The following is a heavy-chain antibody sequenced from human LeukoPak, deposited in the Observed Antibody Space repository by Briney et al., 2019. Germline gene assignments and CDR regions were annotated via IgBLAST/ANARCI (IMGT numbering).Heavy chain of an antibody. Sequence: PGGSLRLSCAASGFTFSSYAMSWVRQAPGKGLEWVSAISGSGGSTYYADSVKGRFTISRDNSKNTLYLQMNSLRAEDTAVYYCAKDGDDYVWGRSLPFDYWGQGTLVTVSS. CDR1: GFTFSSYA. V-gene: IGHV3-23*01. J-gene: IGHJ4*02. CDR2: ISGSGGST. D-gene: IGHD3-16*01. CDR3: AKDGDDYVWGRSLPFDY.